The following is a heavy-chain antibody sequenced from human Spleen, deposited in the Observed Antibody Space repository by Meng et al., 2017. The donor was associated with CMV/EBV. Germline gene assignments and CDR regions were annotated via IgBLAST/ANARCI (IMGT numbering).Heavy chain of an antibody. CDR2: INHSGST. Sequence: QVQIQQWGAGLLKPSETLSLTCAVYGGSFSGYYWSWIRQPPGKGLEWIGEINHSGSTNYNPSLKSRVTISVDTSKNQFSLKLSSVTAADTAVYYCARGSPEYQPPLPYWGQGTLVTVSA. CDR3: ARGSPEYQPPLPY. CDR1: GGSFSGYY. J-gene: IGHJ4*02. V-gene: IGHV4-34*01. D-gene: IGHD2-2*01.